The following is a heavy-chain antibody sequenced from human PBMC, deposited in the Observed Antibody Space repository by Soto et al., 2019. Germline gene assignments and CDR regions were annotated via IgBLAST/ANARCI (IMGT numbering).Heavy chain of an antibody. V-gene: IGHV1-24*01. J-gene: IGHJ4*02. CDR1: GYTLTELS. CDR2: FDPEDGET. CDR3: ATGSRYNWNLPQYYFDY. D-gene: IGHD1-20*01. Sequence: QVPLVQSGAEVKKPGASVKVSCKVSGYTLTELSMHWVRQAPGKGLEWMGGFDPEDGETIYAQKFQGRVTMTEDTSTDTAYMELSSLRSEDTAVYYCATGSRYNWNLPQYYFDYWGQGTLVTVSS.